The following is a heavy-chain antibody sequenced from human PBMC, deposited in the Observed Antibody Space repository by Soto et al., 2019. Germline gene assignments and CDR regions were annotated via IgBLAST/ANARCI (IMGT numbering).Heavy chain of an antibody. CDR1: GFTFSNYG. CDR2: ISYDGSSK. J-gene: IGHJ4*02. Sequence: QVQLVESGGGVVQPGRSLRLSCAASGFTFSNYGMYWVRQAPGKGLEWVAFISYDGSSKFYADPMKGRHTISRDNSKNALYRQMNGLRAQDTAVYYGVKGIGNYWALDYRGQGTLVTVSS. V-gene: IGHV3-30*18. CDR3: VKGIGNYWALDY. D-gene: IGHD1-26*01.